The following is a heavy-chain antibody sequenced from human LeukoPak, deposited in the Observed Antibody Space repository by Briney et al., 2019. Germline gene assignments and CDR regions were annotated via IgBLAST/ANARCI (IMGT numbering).Heavy chain of an antibody. V-gene: IGHV3-69-1*01. CDR3: ARDTGDSYGYGLAY. Sequence: PGGGLRLSCAASGFTFSNYDMNWVRQVPGKGLQWIAYINRANVIHYADSVKGRFTISRDSVKQSLYLQMNNLRVEDTALYYCARDTGDSYGYGLAYWGQGTLVTVSS. CDR1: GFTFSNYD. D-gene: IGHD5-18*01. CDR2: INRANVI. J-gene: IGHJ4*02.